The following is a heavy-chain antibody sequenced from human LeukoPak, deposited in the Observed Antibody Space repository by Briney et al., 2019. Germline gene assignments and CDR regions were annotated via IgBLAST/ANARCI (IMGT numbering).Heavy chain of an antibody. Sequence: ASVKVSCKASGYTFISYDINWVRQATGQGLEWMGWMSPNSGNTGYAQKFRGRVTMTRNTSISTAYMELSSLRSEDTAVYYCARRTAYSSCNYWGQGTLVTVSS. CDR1: GYTFISYD. CDR3: ARRTAYSSCNY. J-gene: IGHJ4*02. D-gene: IGHD6-6*01. V-gene: IGHV1-8*01. CDR2: MSPNSGNT.